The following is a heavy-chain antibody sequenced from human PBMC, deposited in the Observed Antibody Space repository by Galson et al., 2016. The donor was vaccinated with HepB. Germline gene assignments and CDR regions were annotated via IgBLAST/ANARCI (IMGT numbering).Heavy chain of an antibody. V-gene: IGHV4-39*01. CDR1: NGSIISNSYY. J-gene: IGHJ4*02. CDR3: PRLPDWSFDS. Sequence: SETLSLTCSVSNGSIISNSYYWGWIRQPPGKGLEWIANIFYNGSTFYNPSLKSRVTISIDTSRNQFSLRLRSVTAADTAIYYCPRLPDWSFDSWGQGTLVIVSA. D-gene: IGHD3-9*01. CDR2: IFYNGST.